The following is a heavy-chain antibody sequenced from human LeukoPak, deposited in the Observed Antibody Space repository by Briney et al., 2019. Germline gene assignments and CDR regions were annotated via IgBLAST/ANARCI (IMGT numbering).Heavy chain of an antibody. CDR1: GYTFTGYY. Sequence: ASVKVSCKASGYTFTGYYMHWVRQAPGQGLEWMGRINPNSGETNYAQKFQGRVTMTRDTSISTAYMELSRLRSDDTAVYYCARMDHEPLYYYDSSGYLGFDYWGQGTLVAVSS. D-gene: IGHD3-22*01. J-gene: IGHJ4*02. V-gene: IGHV1-2*06. CDR2: INPNSGET. CDR3: ARMDHEPLYYYDSSGYLGFDY.